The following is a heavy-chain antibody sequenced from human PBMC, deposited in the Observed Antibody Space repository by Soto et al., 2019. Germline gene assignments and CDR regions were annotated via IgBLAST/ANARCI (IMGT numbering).Heavy chain of an antibody. CDR2: ISGSGHST. CDR3: ARGYHYGYSPFDY. Sequence: EVQLLESGGGLVQPGGSLRLSCAASGFTFSTYAMSWVRQAPGKGLEWVSAISGSGHSTYSADSVKGRFTISRDNSKNTLYLQMNSLRAEDTAIYYCARGYHYGYSPFDYWGQGTLVTVPS. CDR1: GFTFSTYA. J-gene: IGHJ4*02. V-gene: IGHV3-23*01. D-gene: IGHD5-18*01.